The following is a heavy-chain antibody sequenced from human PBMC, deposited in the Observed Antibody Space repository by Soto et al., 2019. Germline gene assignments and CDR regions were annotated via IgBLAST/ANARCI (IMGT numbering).Heavy chain of an antibody. CDR2: IYYSGST. Sequence: PSETLSLTCTVSGGSISSYYWSWIRQPPWKGLEWIGYIYYSGSTNSTPSLKSRVTISVDTSKNQFPLKLGSVTAADTAVYYCARRYGYSFDYWGQGTLVTVSS. V-gene: IGHV4-59*08. CDR3: ARRYGYSFDY. D-gene: IGHD1-1*01. CDR1: GGSISSYY. J-gene: IGHJ4*02.